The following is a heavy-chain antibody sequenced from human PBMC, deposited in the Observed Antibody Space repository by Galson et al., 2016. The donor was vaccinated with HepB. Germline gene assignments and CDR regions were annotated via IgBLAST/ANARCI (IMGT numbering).Heavy chain of an antibody. CDR1: GGTFRSYA. V-gene: IGHV1-69*13. D-gene: IGHD5-12*01. CDR3: AREWRYSGFASYQAGESLDQ. Sequence: SVKVSCKASGGTFRSYAFSWVRQAPGQGLEWMGRIIPFFGSTNFAQKFQGRLTITADESTSTAYLDLSSLRSEDTAVYYCAREWRYSGFASYQAGESLDQWGQGTLVTVSS. J-gene: IGHJ4*02. CDR2: IIPFFGST.